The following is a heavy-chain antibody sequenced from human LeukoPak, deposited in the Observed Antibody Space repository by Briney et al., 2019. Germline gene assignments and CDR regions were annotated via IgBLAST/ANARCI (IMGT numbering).Heavy chain of an antibody. CDR3: ASQGSMVRGAHYYMDV. CDR1: GYTFTSYY. D-gene: IGHD3-10*01. CDR2: INPSGGST. J-gene: IGHJ6*03. Sequence: ASVKVSCXASGYTFTSYYMHWVRQAPGQGLEWMGIINPSGGSTSYAQKFQGRVTMTRDTSTSTVYMELSSLRSEDTAVYYCASQGSMVRGAHYYMDVWGKGTTVTVSS. V-gene: IGHV1-46*01.